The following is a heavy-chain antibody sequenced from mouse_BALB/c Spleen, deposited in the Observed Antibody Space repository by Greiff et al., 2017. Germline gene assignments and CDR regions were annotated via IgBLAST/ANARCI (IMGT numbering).Heavy chain of an antibody. CDR3: AREGGYYGSSYAMDY. CDR2: ISSGSSTI. D-gene: IGHD1-1*01. V-gene: IGHV5-17*02. CDR1: GFTFSSFG. Sequence: DVHLVESGGGLVQPGGSRKLSCAASGFTFSSFGMHWVRQAPEKGLEWVAYISSGSSTIYYADTVKGRFTISRDNPKNTLFLQMTSLRSEDTAMYYCAREGGYYGSSYAMDYWGQGTSVTVSS. J-gene: IGHJ4*01.